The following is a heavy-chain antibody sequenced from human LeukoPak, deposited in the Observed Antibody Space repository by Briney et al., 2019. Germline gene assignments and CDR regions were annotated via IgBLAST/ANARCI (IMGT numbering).Heavy chain of an antibody. Sequence: GGSLRLSCAASGFTFDDYAMHWVRQAPGKGLEWVSAIGTAGDTYYPGSVKGRFTISRENAKNSLYLQMNSLRAGDTAVYYCARAPYVGQSYYFDYWGQGTLVTVSS. CDR3: ARAPYVGQSYYFDY. V-gene: IGHV3-13*01. CDR2: IGTAGDT. CDR1: GFTFDDYA. D-gene: IGHD3-10*01. J-gene: IGHJ4*02.